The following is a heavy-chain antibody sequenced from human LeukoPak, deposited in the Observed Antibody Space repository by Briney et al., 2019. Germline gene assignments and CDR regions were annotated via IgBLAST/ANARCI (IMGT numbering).Heavy chain of an antibody. CDR1: GGSINNNNYY. Sequence: SETLSLTCTVSGGSINNNNYYWGWIRQPPGKGLEWIGNIYYSGSTYYNPSLKSRVTISVDRSKNQFSLKLSSVTAADTAVYYCARVEVGGYYYYWGQGTLVTVSS. J-gene: IGHJ4*02. D-gene: IGHD3-22*01. V-gene: IGHV4-39*07. CDR2: IYYSGST. CDR3: ARVEVGGYYYY.